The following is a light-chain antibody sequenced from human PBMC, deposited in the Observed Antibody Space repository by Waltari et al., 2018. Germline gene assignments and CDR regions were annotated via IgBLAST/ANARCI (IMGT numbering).Light chain of an antibody. J-gene: IGKJ4*01. CDR1: QSVTSIS. CDR2: GTS. Sequence: CRASQSVTSISLTWYQQKLGQAHRLLICGTSSRATGIPDRFSGSGSGTDVTLTISRLEPEDFAVYYCQQYDGEVVTFGGGTKVEI. CDR3: QQYDGEVVT. V-gene: IGKV3-20*01.